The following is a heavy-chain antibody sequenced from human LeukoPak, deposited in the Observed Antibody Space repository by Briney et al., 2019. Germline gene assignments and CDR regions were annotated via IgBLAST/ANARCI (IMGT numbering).Heavy chain of an antibody. Sequence: GGSLRLSCAASGFTFSSYWMSWVRQAPGKGLEWVANIKQDGSEKYYVDSVKGRFTISRDNAKNSLYLQMNSLRAEDTAVYYCAKNLRYFDFDYWGQGTPVTVSS. CDR3: AKNLRYFDFDY. CDR1: GFTFSSYW. J-gene: IGHJ4*02. D-gene: IGHD3-9*01. CDR2: IKQDGSEK. V-gene: IGHV3-7*03.